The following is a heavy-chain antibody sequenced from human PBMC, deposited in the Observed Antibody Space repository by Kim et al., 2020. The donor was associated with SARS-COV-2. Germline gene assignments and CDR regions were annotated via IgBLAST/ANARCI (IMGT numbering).Heavy chain of an antibody. Sequence: GGSLRLSCAASGFTFNIYAMSWVRQAPGKGLEWVSTISGSGGGTYYADSVKGRFTISRDNSKNTVYLQMSSLRAEDTAVYYCATVAEAGKEVDYWGQGTLVTASS. D-gene: IGHD6-13*01. CDR2: ISGSGGGT. CDR3: ATVAEAGKEVDY. V-gene: IGHV3-23*01. J-gene: IGHJ4*02. CDR1: GFTFNIYA.